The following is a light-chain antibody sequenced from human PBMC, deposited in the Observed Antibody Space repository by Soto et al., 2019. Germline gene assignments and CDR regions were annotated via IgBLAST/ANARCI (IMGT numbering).Light chain of an antibody. CDR2: AAS. J-gene: IGKJ1*01. CDR3: QQASSFHWT. CDR1: QGVSTW. V-gene: IGKV1-12*02. Sequence: DLQMTQSPSSVSASVGDRVTITCRASQGVSTWLAWYQQKPGKAPKLLIYAASNLQGGVPSRFSGRGSGTDFTLTISSLQPEDFATYYCQQASSFHWTFGQGTKVEIK.